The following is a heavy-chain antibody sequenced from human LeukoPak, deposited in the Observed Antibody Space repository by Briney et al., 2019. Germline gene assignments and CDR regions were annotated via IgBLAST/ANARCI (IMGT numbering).Heavy chain of an antibody. D-gene: IGHD6-13*01. V-gene: IGHV3-30*04. J-gene: IGHJ4*02. CDR3: ASWGRAAAGTPY. Sequence: GGSLXXSCAASGFTFSSYAMHWVRQAPGKGLEWVAVISYDGSNKYYADSVKGRFTISRDNSKNTLYMQMNSLRAEDTGVYYCASWGRAAAGTPYWGQGTLVTVSS. CDR1: GFTFSSYA. CDR2: ISYDGSNK.